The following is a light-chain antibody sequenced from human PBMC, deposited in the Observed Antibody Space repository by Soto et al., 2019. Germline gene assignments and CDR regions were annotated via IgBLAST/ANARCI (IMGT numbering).Light chain of an antibody. V-gene: IGKV3-20*01. CDR1: HTISSSY. J-gene: IGKJ5*01. Sequence: IVLTISPGTLSLSPGDRATLSCRASHTISSSYLAWYHQKPGQAPRLLMYGMSRRATGIPDRFSGSGSGTDFTLTITRLEPEDFAVYYCHHYGSSPLTFGKGTQLAIK. CDR2: GMS. CDR3: HHYGSSPLT.